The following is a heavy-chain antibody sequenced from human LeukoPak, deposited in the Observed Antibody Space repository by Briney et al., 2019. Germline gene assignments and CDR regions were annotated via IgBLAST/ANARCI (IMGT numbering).Heavy chain of an antibody. D-gene: IGHD5-12*01. CDR2: IYTSGST. V-gene: IGHV4-59*10. Sequence: PSETLSLTCAVYGGSFSGYYWSWIRQPPGKGLEWIGRIYTSGSTNYNPSLKSRVTMSVDTSKNQFSLKLSSVTAADTAVYYCAGGYDPRFFDYWGQGTLVTVSS. CDR1: GGSFSGYY. CDR3: AGGYDPRFFDY. J-gene: IGHJ4*02.